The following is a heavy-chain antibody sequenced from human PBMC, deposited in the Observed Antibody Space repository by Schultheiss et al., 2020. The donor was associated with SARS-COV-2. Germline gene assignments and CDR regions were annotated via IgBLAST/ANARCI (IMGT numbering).Heavy chain of an antibody. Sequence: SETLSLTCTVSGGSISRTSFYWGWIRQPPGKGLEWIGSIYYSGSTYYNPSLKSRVTISVDTSKNQFSLKLSSVTAADTAVYYCARAQWLRGDFDYWGQGTLVTVSS. CDR1: GGSISRTSFY. CDR3: ARAQWLRGDFDY. CDR2: IYYSGST. J-gene: IGHJ4*02. D-gene: IGHD5-12*01. V-gene: IGHV4-39*01.